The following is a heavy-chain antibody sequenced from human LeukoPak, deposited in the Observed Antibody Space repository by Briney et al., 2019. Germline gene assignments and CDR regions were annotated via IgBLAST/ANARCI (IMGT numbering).Heavy chain of an antibody. CDR2: IYPGDYDT. CDR3: ARHGLSLGCSSTSCWVDPFDY. J-gene: IGHJ4*02. D-gene: IGHD2-2*01. Sequence: GESLKISCKGSGSRFTSYWIGWGRQMPGKGLEGMGIIYPGDYDTRYSPSFQGQVTISADTSISTAYLQWSSLKTSDTAMYYCARHGLSLGCSSTSCWVDPFDYWGQGTLVTVSS. V-gene: IGHV5-51*01. CDR1: GSRFTSYW.